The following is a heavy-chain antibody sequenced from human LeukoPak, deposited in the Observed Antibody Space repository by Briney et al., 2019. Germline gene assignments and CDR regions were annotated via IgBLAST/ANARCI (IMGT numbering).Heavy chain of an antibody. D-gene: IGHD6-13*01. CDR2: IKKDGCEK. V-gene: IGHV3-7*01. J-gene: IGHJ4*02. CDR1: GFTFSRYW. CDR3: ARAGIAAAFDY. Sequence: VGSLRLFCAAPGFTFSRYWMSWVRQAPGKGLEWVANIKKDGCEKYYVDSMKGRFTISRDNARNSLYLQMNSLRAEDTAVYYCARAGIAAAFDYWGQGTLVTVPS.